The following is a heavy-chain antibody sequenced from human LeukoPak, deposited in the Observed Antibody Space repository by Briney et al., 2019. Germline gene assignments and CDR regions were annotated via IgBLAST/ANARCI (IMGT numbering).Heavy chain of an antibody. V-gene: IGHV1-58*02. CDR3: AADSQRCGWYYFDY. J-gene: IGHJ4*02. CDR1: GFALTTSD. Sequence: SVKVSCKASGFALTTSDMQWVRQAPGQPLEWIGWIVVSSGNTNYAQKFQGRVTITRDMSTGTAYMELRSLRSEDTAVYYCAADSQRCGWYYFDYWGQGTLVTVSS. CDR2: IVVSSGNT. D-gene: IGHD6-19*01.